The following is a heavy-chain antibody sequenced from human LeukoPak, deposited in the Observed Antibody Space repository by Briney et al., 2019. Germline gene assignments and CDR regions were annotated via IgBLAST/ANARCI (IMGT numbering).Heavy chain of an antibody. J-gene: IGHJ4*02. CDR1: GFTFRSYG. Sequence: GGSLRLSCAASGFTFRSYGLHWVRPAPGKGLEWVAVISYDGSKEHYGDSVKGRFSISRDNSKNTLYLQMNSLRAEDTAGYYCAEEDDSLYYFDYWGQGTLVTVSS. CDR2: ISYDGSKE. CDR3: AEEDDSLYYFDY. D-gene: IGHD3-16*01. V-gene: IGHV3-30*18.